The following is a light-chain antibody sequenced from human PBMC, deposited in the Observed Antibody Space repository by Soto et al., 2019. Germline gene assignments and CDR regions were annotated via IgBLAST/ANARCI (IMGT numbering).Light chain of an antibody. CDR3: QQYYSSPPT. Sequence: DIVMTQSPDSLAVSLGEWATINCKSSQSVLYSSNNKNYLAWYQQKPRQPPKLLIYWASTRESGVPDRFSGSGSGTDFTLTISSLQAEDVAVYYCQQYYSSPPTFGQGTKVEIK. CDR1: QSVLYSSNNKNY. J-gene: IGKJ1*01. CDR2: WAS. V-gene: IGKV4-1*01.